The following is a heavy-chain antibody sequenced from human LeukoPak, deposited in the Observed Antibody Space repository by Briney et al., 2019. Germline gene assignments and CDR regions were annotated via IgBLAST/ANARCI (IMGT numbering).Heavy chain of an antibody. Sequence: GGSLRLSCAASGFIVSDHYMGWVRQAPGKGLEWVANIKHDGSEKYYVDSVKGRFTISRDNAENSLYLQMNSLRAEDTAVYYCARYGNGAWLAHYSFDIWGQGTMVTVSS. CDR3: ARYGNGAWLAHYSFDI. CDR1: GFIVSDHY. D-gene: IGHD6-19*01. J-gene: IGHJ3*02. V-gene: IGHV3-7*01. CDR2: IKHDGSEK.